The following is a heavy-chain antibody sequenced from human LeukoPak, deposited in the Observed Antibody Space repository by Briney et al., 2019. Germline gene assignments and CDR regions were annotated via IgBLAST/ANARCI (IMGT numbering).Heavy chain of an antibody. J-gene: IGHJ4*02. CDR3: ARLLWFGELLYYIDY. CDR1: GGSISSSSYY. CDR2: IYYSGST. Sequence: PSQTLSLTCTVSGGSISSSSYYWGWIRQPPGKGLEWIGSIYYSGSTYYNPSLKSRVTISVDTSKNQFSLKLSSVTAADTAVYYCARLLWFGELLYYIDYWGQGTLVTVSS. D-gene: IGHD3-10*01. V-gene: IGHV4-39*01.